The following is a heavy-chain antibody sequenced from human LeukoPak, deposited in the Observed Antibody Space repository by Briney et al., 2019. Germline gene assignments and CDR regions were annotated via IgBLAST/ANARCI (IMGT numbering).Heavy chain of an antibody. D-gene: IGHD6-6*01. CDR3: AKDEYSSSSYGMDV. CDR1: GFTFSSYA. J-gene: IGHJ6*02. Sequence: TGGSLRLSCAASGFTFSSYAMSWVRQAPGKGLVWVSAISGSGGSTYSADSVKGRFTISRDNSKSTLYLQMNSLRAEDTAVYYCAKDEYSSSSYGMDVWGQGTTVTVSS. CDR2: ISGSGGST. V-gene: IGHV3-23*01.